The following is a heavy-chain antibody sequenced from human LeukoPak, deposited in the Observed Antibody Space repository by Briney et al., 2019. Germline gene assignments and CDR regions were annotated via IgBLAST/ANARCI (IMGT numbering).Heavy chain of an antibody. Sequence: PGGSLRLSCAASGFTFSDYYMSWIRQAPGKGLEWVSYISSSSSYTNYADSVNGRFTISRDNAKNSLYLQMNSLRAEDTAVYYCARDGGGAHIVRWFDYWGQGTLVTVSS. CDR2: ISSSSSYT. CDR3: ARDGGGAHIVRWFDY. V-gene: IGHV3-11*05. J-gene: IGHJ4*02. D-gene: IGHD2-21*01. CDR1: GFTFSDYY.